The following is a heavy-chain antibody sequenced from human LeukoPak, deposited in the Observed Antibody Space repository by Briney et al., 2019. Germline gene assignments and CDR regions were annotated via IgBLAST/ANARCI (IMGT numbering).Heavy chain of an antibody. Sequence: ASVKVSCKASGYTFISYDINWVRQATGQGLEWMGWMNPNSGNTDYAQKFQGRVTITADESTSTAYMELSSLRSEDTAVYYCARYSSSWYSFDYWGQGTLVTVSS. D-gene: IGHD6-13*01. CDR1: GYTFISYD. CDR3: ARYSSSWYSFDY. J-gene: IGHJ4*02. CDR2: MNPNSGNT. V-gene: IGHV1-8*01.